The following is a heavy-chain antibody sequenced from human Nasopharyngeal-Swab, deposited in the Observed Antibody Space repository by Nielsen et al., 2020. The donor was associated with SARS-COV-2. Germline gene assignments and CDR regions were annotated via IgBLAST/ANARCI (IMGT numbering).Heavy chain of an antibody. V-gene: IGHV5-10-1*01. J-gene: IGHJ3*01. Sequence: GESLKISCQGSGYTFTNNWITWVRQMPGKGLEWMGRIDPSDSYTYYSPSFQGHVIISADKSINTAYMQWSSLKAPDTAMYCCARQIGDYGFDAFDVWGQGTMVTVSS. CDR2: IDPSDSYT. CDR1: GYTFTNNW. CDR3: ARQIGDYGFDAFDV. D-gene: IGHD4-17*01.